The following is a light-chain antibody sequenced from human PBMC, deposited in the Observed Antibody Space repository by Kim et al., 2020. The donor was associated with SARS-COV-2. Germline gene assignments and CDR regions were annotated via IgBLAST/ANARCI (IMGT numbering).Light chain of an antibody. CDR1: QSVSSN. V-gene: IGKV3-15*01. CDR3: QEYNNWPPWYT. J-gene: IGKJ2*01. CDR2: GAS. Sequence: EIVMTQSPATLSVSPGERATLSCRASQSVSSNLAWYQQKPGQAPRLLIYGASTRATGIPARFSGSASGTEFTLTISSLQSEDFAVYYCQEYNNWPPWYTFGQGTKLEI.